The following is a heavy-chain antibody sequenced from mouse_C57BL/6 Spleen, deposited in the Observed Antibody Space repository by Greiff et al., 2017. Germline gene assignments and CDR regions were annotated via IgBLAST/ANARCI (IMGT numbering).Heavy chain of an antibody. CDR2: IYPGSGST. CDR1: GYTFTSYW. Sequence: QVQLQQPGAELVKPGASVKMSCKASGYTFTSYWITWVKQRPGQGLEWIGDIYPGSGSTNYNEKFKSKATLTVDTSSDTAYMPLSSLTSEDSAVYCCANYYGNSFLAYWGQGTLVTVSA. CDR3: ANYYGNSFLAY. V-gene: IGHV1-55*01. D-gene: IGHD1-1*01. J-gene: IGHJ3*01.